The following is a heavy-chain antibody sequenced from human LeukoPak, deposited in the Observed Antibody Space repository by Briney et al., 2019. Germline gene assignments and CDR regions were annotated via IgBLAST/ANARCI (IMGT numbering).Heavy chain of an antibody. Sequence: GGSLRLSCAASGFIVSNYALVWVRQAPGKRLEWVAAIRGSDDYANYADAVKGRFTISRDRSKNTLSLQMNSLRAEDTAIYYCGRDPNGDYVGAFEFWGQGTMVTVSP. CDR2: IRGSDDYA. J-gene: IGHJ3*01. D-gene: IGHD4-17*01. V-gene: IGHV3-23*01. CDR1: GFIVSNYA. CDR3: GRDPNGDYVGAFEF.